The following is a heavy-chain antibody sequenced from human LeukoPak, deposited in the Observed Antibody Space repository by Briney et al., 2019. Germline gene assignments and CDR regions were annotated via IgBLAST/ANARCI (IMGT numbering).Heavy chain of an antibody. CDR3: VGTIASRGSEY. J-gene: IGHJ4*02. CDR2: LPPDELGI. V-gene: IGHV3-74*01. Sequence: GGSLRLSCAASGFTFTNYWMHWVRRAPGMGLVWVSRLPPDELGIIYADSVKGRFTVSRDNAKNTVYLQMNNLRVDDTAMYYCVGTIASRGSEYWGQGALVTVSS. CDR1: GFTFTNYW. D-gene: IGHD6-6*01.